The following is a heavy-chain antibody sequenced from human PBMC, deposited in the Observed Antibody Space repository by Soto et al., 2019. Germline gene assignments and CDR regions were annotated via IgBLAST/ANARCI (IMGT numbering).Heavy chain of an antibody. V-gene: IGHV4-59*12. CDR1: GGTISSYY. Sequence: SETLSLTCTVSGGTISSYYWSWIRQPPGKGLEWIGYIYHSGSTYYNPSLKSRVTISIDRSKNQFSLKLSSVTAADTAVYYCASYLHDYGDYTWGQGTLVTVS. D-gene: IGHD4-17*01. CDR2: IYHSGST. J-gene: IGHJ1*01. CDR3: ASYLHDYGDYT.